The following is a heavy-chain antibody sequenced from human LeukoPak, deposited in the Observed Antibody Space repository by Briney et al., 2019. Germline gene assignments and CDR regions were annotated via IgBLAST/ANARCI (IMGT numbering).Heavy chain of an antibody. J-gene: IGHJ4*02. CDR2: ISHDGSNN. Sequence: PGRSLRLSCAASGFTLNSYGMHWVRQAPGKGLEWVAVISHDGSNNYYADSVKGRFTISRDNSKNTLYLQMNSLRAEDTAVYYFTRGRGDDGYNYLDYWGQGTLVTVSS. CDR3: TRGRGDDGYNYLDY. CDR1: GFTLNSYG. D-gene: IGHD5-24*01. V-gene: IGHV3-30*03.